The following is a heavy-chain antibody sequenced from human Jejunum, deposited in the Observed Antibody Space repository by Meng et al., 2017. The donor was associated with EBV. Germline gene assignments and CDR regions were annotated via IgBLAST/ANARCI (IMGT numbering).Heavy chain of an antibody. CDR2: INQVGST. J-gene: IGHJ4*02. CDR1: TDFISSYEW. Sequence: VQRPESGPGLVKPSGTLSLTCAVSTDFISSYEWWSWVRQPPGKGLEWLGEINQVGSTYYNPSLKSRVTISIDTSKRQFSLRLNSMTAADTAVYYCARASSERLLDYWGQGTLVTVSS. D-gene: IGHD1-14*01. CDR3: ARASSERLLDY. V-gene: IGHV4-4*02.